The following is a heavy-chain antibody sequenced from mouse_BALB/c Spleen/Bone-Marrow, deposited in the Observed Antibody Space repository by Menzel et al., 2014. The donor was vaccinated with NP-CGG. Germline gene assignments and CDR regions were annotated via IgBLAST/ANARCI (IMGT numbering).Heavy chain of an antibody. D-gene: IGHD3-2*01. CDR1: GFTFSDCY. CDR3: ARGGQLGAMDY. J-gene: IGHJ4*01. V-gene: IGHV5-4*02. Sequence: EVQGVESGGGLVKPGGSLKLSCAASGFTFSDCYMYWVRQTPEKRLEWVATISDGGSYTYYPDSVKGRFTISRDNAKNNLYLQMRSLKSEDTAMYYCARGGQLGAMDYWGQGTSVTVSS. CDR2: ISDGGSYT.